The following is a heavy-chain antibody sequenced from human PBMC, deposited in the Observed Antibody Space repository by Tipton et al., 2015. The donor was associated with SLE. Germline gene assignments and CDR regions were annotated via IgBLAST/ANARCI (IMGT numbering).Heavy chain of an antibody. CDR3: VKDFRYRAVAGERDGFDI. Sequence: RSLRLSCAASGFNFDDYAMQWVRQAPGKGLEWVSSISWNGGVMGYADSVKGRFTISRDSAKKSLRLQMNSLRDDDTALYYCVKDFRYRAVAGERDGFDIWGQGTMVTVSS. CDR2: ISWNGGVM. D-gene: IGHD6-19*01. V-gene: IGHV3-9*01. J-gene: IGHJ3*02. CDR1: GFNFDDYA.